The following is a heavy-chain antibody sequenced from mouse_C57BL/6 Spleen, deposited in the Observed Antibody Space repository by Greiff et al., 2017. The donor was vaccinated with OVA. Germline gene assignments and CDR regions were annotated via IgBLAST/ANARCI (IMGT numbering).Heavy chain of an antibody. V-gene: IGHV1-52*01. J-gene: IGHJ3*01. Sequence: QVQLQQPGAELVRPGSSVKLSCKASGYTFTSYWMHWVKQRPIPGLEWIGNIDPSDSETHYNQKFKDKATLTVDKSSSTAYMQLSSLTSEDSAVYYCARSETPAWFAYWGQGTLVTVSA. CDR2: IDPSDSET. CDR3: ARSETPAWFAY. CDR1: GYTFTSYW.